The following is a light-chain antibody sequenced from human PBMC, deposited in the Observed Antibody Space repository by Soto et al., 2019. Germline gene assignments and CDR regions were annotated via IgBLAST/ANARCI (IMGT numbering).Light chain of an antibody. J-gene: IGKJ2*01. V-gene: IGKV1-39*01. CDR1: QTISTY. CDR2: DAS. CDR3: QQIDSTPYT. Sequence: KMSQSPSSLPASVGDRVTITCRASQTISTYLNWYQQKPGTAPRLLIYDASSLLSGVPSRFSGSGSGTEFTLTIASLQPEDFSTYYCQQIDSTPYTFG.